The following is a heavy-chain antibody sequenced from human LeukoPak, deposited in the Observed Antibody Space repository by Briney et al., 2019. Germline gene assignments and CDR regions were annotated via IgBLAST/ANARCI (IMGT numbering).Heavy chain of an antibody. CDR3: ALLTVASDFDY. CDR2: IHSSGTVK. V-gene: IGHV3-48*03. Sequence: GGSLRLSCVVSRFPFSIYEMNWVRQAPGKGLEWLSNIHSSGTVKYYSDSVKGRFSISRDNAQSSLYLQTNSLRVEDMAVYYCALLTVASDFDYWGQEALVTVSS. CDR1: RFPFSIYE. D-gene: IGHD5-12*01. J-gene: IGHJ4*02.